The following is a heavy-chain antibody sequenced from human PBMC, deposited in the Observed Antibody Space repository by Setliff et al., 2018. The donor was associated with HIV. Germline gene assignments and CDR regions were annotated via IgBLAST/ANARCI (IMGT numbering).Heavy chain of an antibody. Sequence: TLALTCSVSSSYISSGGYYWSWNRQHPGKGLAWIGYSYYSGRATYNPSLKGLVTISVDTSKNQFSLTLSSVTAADPAVYYCARGGRGAFGDYYYMDGRGKGTTVTVSS. CDR3: ARGGRGAFGDYYYMDG. V-gene: IGHV4-31*01. J-gene: IGHJ6*03. D-gene: IGHD3-10*01. CDR2: SYYSGRA. CDR1: SSYISSGGYY.